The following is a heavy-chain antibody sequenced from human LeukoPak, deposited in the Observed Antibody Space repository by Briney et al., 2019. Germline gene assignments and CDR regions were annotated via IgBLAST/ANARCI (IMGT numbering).Heavy chain of an antibody. J-gene: IGHJ4*02. D-gene: IGHD3-16*02. CDR2: IKHDGSDK. Sequence: GGSLRLSCAASGFTFSSYWMSWVRQAPGKGLEWVANIKHDGSDKNYVDSVKGRFTISRDNAKNSLYVQMNSLRAEDTAVYFCVRDGGYRRSDYWGQGTLVTVSS. V-gene: IGHV3-7*01. CDR3: VRDGGYRRSDY. CDR1: GFTFSSYW.